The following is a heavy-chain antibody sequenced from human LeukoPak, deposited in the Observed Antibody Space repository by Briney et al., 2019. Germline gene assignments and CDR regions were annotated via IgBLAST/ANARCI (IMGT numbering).Heavy chain of an antibody. Sequence: SETLSLTCAVSGGFISSGNWWGWFRQPPGKGLEWIGEIHHSVGTNYNPSLKSRLAISMDKSENQFSLDLTSVTAADTAMYYGARKGPSTFADYWGRGTLVTVSS. CDR1: GGFISSGNW. V-gene: IGHV4-4*02. CDR2: IHHSVGT. D-gene: IGHD1-1*01. CDR3: ARKGPSTFADY. J-gene: IGHJ4*02.